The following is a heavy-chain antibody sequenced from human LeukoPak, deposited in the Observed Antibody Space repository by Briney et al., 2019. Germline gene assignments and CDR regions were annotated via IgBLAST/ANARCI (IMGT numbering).Heavy chain of an antibody. CDR3: ARDWYHAIDQ. CDR1: GFTFSITW. D-gene: IGHD2-2*01. Sequence: PGGSLRLSCAVSGFTFSITWMHWVRQAPGQGLVWVARITSDGTSISYAESVKGRFTISRDNDKDTLYLQMNSLRVDDTAVYYCARDWYHAIDQWGQGTLVTVSS. J-gene: IGHJ4*02. V-gene: IGHV3-74*03. CDR2: ITSDGTSI.